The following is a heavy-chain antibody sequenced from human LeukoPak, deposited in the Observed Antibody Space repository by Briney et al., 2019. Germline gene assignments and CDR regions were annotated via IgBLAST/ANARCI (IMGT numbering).Heavy chain of an antibody. CDR2: INPSGGST. J-gene: IGHJ6*02. CDR3: ARDLGGPPDYYDSSGYYYPGDYYYGMDV. Sequence: ASVKVSCKASGYTFTSYYMHWVRQAPGQGLEWMGIINPSGGSTSYAQKFQGRVTMTRDTSTSTVYMELSSLRSEDTAVYYCARDLGGPPDYYDSSGYYYPGDYYYGMDVWGQGTTVTVSS. V-gene: IGHV1-46*01. D-gene: IGHD3-22*01. CDR1: GYTFTSYY.